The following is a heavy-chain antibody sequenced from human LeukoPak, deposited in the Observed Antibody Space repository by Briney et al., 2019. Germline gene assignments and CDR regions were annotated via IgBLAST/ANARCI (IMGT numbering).Heavy chain of an antibody. J-gene: IGHJ4*02. V-gene: IGHV3-7*01. CDR1: GFTFSSYC. Sequence: PGGSLTLSCTASGFTFSSYCMSGVRQAPGKGLEWVANIKKDGSEKYYVDSVKGRFTISRDNGKTSLYLQMNRLRAEDTALYDCARGLSGVTGYTYGRGIDYWGQGTLVTVSS. CDR2: IKKDGSEK. CDR3: ARGLSGVTGYTYGRGIDY. D-gene: IGHD5-18*01.